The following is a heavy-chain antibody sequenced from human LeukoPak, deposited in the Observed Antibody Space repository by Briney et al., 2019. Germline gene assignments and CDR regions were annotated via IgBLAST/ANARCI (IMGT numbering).Heavy chain of an antibody. D-gene: IGHD3-22*01. CDR2: IKPGAFDT. V-gene: IGHV5-51*01. CDR3: ARLSGFYDSTAGYIDF. Sequence: GGSLKISCQGSGFSFPSYWIGWGRQMTGKGVGGMGIIKPGAFDTEYSPSIQGQVTISADRSISTAYLQWNSQQASDSAMYFCARLSGFYDSTAGYIDFWGQGILGTVS. CDR1: GFSFPSYW. J-gene: IGHJ4*02.